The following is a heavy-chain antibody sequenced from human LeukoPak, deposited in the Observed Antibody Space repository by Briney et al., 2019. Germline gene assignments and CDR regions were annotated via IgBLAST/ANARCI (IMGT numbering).Heavy chain of an antibody. Sequence: PSETLSLTCAVYGASFSGFYWSWIRQPPGKGLEWIGEINHSGSTKYNPSLKSRLTISVDTSKNQFSLKLSSVTAADTAVYYCARGPNWGGNSLNFHHWGQGTLVTVSS. J-gene: IGHJ1*01. D-gene: IGHD4-23*01. CDR3: ARGPNWGGNSLNFHH. V-gene: IGHV4-34*01. CDR1: GASFSGFY. CDR2: INHSGST.